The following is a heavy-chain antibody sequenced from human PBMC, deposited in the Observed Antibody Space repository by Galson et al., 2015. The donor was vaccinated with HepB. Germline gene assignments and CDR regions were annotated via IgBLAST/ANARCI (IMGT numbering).Heavy chain of an antibody. Sequence: SLRLSCAASGFTFSSYAMIWVRQAPGKGLEWVSAIGGSSGSTFYADSVRGRFTISRDNSKNTVYLQMKSLRAEDTALYYCAKTPRGHTYSSDWLDCWGQGTLVTVSS. V-gene: IGHV3-23*01. CDR2: IGGSSGST. D-gene: IGHD6-19*01. CDR3: AKTPRGHTYSSDWLDC. CDR1: GFTFSSYA. J-gene: IGHJ4*02.